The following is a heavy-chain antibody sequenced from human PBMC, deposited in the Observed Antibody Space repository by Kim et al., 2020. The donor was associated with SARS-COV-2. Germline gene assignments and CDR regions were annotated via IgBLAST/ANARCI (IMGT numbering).Heavy chain of an antibody. CDR2: INHSGST. CDR3: ARGFPNNNYYYYYYMDV. Sequence: SETLSLTCAVYGGSFSGYYWSWIRQPPGKGLEWIGEINHSGSTNYNPSLKSRVTISVDTSKNQFSLKLSSVTAADTAVYYCARGFPNNNYYYYYYMDVWG. D-gene: IGHD1-1*01. V-gene: IGHV4-34*01. J-gene: IGHJ6*03. CDR1: GGSFSGYY.